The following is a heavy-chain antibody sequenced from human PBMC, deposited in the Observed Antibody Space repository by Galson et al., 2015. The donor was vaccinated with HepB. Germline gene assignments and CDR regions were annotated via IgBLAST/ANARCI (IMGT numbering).Heavy chain of an antibody. V-gene: IGHV3-53*01. D-gene: IGHD5-24*01. CDR2: IEGTGRT. CDR3: AIGIEMVTIADS. CDR1: GFTVNSNY. J-gene: IGHJ5*02. Sequence: SLRLSCAASGFTVNSNYMSWVRLTPGRGLEWVSAIEGTGRTDYADSVEGRFTISRDNSKNTLYLQMNSLRAEDTAVYYCAIGIEMVTIADSWGLGTLVTVSS.